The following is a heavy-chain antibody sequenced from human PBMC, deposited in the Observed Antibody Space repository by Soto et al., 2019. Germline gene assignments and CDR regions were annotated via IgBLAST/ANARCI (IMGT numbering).Heavy chain of an antibody. CDR2: IITIFGTA. V-gene: IGHV1-69*13. CDR1: VPTFSSYA. Sequence: SGKGCCKGSVPTFSSYAISWVRQAPGQGLEWMGGIITIFGTANDAQKFQGRVTITADESTSTSYMELRSLRSEDTAMYYCALAETGRNDAFDIWGHRTMVPVS. D-gene: IGHD7-27*01. CDR3: ALAETGRNDAFDI. J-gene: IGHJ3*02.